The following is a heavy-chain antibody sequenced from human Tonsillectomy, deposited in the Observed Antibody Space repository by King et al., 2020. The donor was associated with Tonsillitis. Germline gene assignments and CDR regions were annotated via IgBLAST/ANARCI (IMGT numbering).Heavy chain of an antibody. V-gene: IGHV1-69*01. J-gene: IGHJ6*02. D-gene: IGHD1-14*01. CDR3: ARDSHAKRQPHENYYYGMDV. Sequence: QLVQSGAEVKKPGSSVKVSCKAAGSTFSTYAISWVRQAPGQGLEWMGGIIPIFGIANYAQKFQGRVTITADESTSTAYMEVSSLRSEDTAVYYCARDSHAKRQPHENYYYGMDVWGQGTTVTVSS. CDR1: GSTFSTYA. CDR2: IIPIFGIA.